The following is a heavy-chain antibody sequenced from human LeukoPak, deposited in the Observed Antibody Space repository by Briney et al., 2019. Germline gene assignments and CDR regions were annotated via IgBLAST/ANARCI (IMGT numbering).Heavy chain of an antibody. CDR3: AIFSRGATEHFDY. CDR1: GFTFSSYA. J-gene: IGHJ4*02. V-gene: IGHV3-23*01. Sequence: GGSLRLSCAASGFTFSSYAMSWVRQAPGKGLEWVSAISGSGGSTYYADSVKGRFTISRDNSKNTLYLQMNSLRAEDTAVYYCAIFSRGATEHFDYWGQGTLVTVSS. D-gene: IGHD1-26*01. CDR2: ISGSGGST.